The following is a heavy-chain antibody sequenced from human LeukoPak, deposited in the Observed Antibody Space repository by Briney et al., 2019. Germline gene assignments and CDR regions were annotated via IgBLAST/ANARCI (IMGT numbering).Heavy chain of an antibody. V-gene: IGHV3-23*01. CDR3: ARDLYGSGRFFDY. CDR2: ISRRDDYT. Sequence: GGSLRLSCAASGFAFSSYAMSWVRQPPGKGLEWVSVISRRDDYTYYADSVKGRFTISRDNSKNTLYLQMNTLRAEDTAVYYCARDLYGSGRFFDYWGQGTLVTVSS. D-gene: IGHD3-10*01. CDR1: GFAFSSYA. J-gene: IGHJ4*02.